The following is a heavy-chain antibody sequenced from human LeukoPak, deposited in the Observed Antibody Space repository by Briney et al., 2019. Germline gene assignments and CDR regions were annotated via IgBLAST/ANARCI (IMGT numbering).Heavy chain of an antibody. CDR3: AHYGDYRFMYYFDH. CDR1: GFSLTTSGVG. D-gene: IGHD4-17*01. V-gene: IGHV2-5*02. Sequence: ESGPTLVKPTQTLTLTCTFSGFSLTTSGVGVGWIRQPPGKALEWLALIYWDDNKLYNPSLKSRLTITKDTSKNQVVLTMTNMDPVGTATYYCAHYGDYRFMYYFDHWGQGTLVTVSS. CDR2: IYWDDNK. J-gene: IGHJ4*02.